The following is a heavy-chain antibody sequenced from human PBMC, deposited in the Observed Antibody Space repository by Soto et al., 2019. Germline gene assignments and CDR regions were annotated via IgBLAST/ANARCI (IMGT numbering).Heavy chain of an antibody. Sequence: GESLKISCKGSGYSFTSYWIGWVRQMPGKGLEWMGIIYPGDSDTRYSPSFQGLVTISADKSISTAYLQWSSLKASDTARYYCASTYYDILTGSGDAFDIWGQGTMVTVSS. J-gene: IGHJ3*02. CDR2: IYPGDSDT. CDR1: GYSFTSYW. V-gene: IGHV5-51*01. CDR3: ASTYYDILTGSGDAFDI. D-gene: IGHD3-9*01.